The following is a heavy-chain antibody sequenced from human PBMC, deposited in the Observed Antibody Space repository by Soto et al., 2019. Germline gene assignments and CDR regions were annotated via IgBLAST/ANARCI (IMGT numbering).Heavy chain of an antibody. CDR3: ARGLGGIQERTDIDC. D-gene: IGHD1-1*01. Sequence: SETLSLTCTVSGGSISSYYWSWIRQSPGKGLEWIGYIYYSGSTKYIPSLKSRVTISVDTSKNQFSLKLSSVTAADAAVYYCARGLGGIQERTDIDCWGQGTLVTVSS. CDR2: IYYSGST. J-gene: IGHJ4*02. V-gene: IGHV4-59*01. CDR1: GGSISSYY.